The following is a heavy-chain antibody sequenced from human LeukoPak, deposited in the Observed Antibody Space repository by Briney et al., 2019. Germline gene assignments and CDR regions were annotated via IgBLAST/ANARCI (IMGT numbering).Heavy chain of an antibody. D-gene: IGHD1-26*01. Sequence: ASVKVSCKASGYSFSTHWMHWVRQAPGRGLEWMGIINPSGGFTSYAQKLQGRVTVTRDMSTSTVYMELSNLRSEDTAVYYCARDQSGEWELLSGWWFDPWGREPWSPSPQ. J-gene: IGHJ5*02. CDR1: GYSFSTHW. CDR3: ARDQSGEWELLSGWWFDP. CDR2: INPSGGFT. V-gene: IGHV1-46*01.